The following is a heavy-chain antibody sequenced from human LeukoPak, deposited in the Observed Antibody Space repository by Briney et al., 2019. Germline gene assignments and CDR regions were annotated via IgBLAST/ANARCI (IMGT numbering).Heavy chain of an antibody. V-gene: IGHV1-2*02. Sequence: ASVKVSCKASGYTFTAYYMHWVRQAPGQGLEWMGWINPNSGGTNYAQKFQGRVTMTRDTSISTAYMELSRLRSDDTAVYYCARSKEMATWAPTAFDIWGQGTMVTVSS. CDR2: INPNSGGT. CDR3: ARSKEMATWAPTAFDI. D-gene: IGHD5-24*01. CDR1: GYTFTAYY. J-gene: IGHJ3*02.